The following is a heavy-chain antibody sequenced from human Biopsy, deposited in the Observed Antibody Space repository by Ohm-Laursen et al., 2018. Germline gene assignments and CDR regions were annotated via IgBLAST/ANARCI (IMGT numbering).Heavy chain of an antibody. Sequence: SLRLSCTASGFTFSNYWLSWVRQAPGKGLEWIANIKEDGSLIYYPDSVKGRFTISRDNAKNSVYLQMHSLRTEDTGVYYCARDVRYLDFWGRGTLVTVSS. J-gene: IGHJ2*01. CDR1: GFTFSNYW. CDR3: ARDVRYLDF. CDR2: IKEDGSLI. V-gene: IGHV3-7*01.